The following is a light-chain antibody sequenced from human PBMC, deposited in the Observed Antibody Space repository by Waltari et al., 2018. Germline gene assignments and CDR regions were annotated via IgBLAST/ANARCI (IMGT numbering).Light chain of an antibody. V-gene: IGLV1-47*01. CDR3: AAWDDSLSAVP. J-gene: IGLJ2*01. Sequence: QSVLTQPPSTSGTPGQRVTMSCSGSNSNIGSNYVYWYQQVPGMAPKLLIYKNNQRPSGVPDRFSGSKSGTSASLAISALRSEDEADYYCAAWDDSLSAVPFGGGTKVTVL. CDR1: NSNIGSNY. CDR2: KNN.